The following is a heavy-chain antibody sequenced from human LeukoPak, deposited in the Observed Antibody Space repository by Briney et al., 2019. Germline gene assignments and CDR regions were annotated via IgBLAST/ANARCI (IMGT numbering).Heavy chain of an antibody. V-gene: IGHV1-8*03. Sequence: ASVKVSCKASGYTFTSYDINWVRQATGQGLEWMGWMNPNSGNTGYAQKFQGRVTITRNTSISTAYMELSSLRSEDTAVYYCARGSIASDPPYNWFDPWGQGTLVTVSS. CDR3: ARGSIASDPPYNWFDP. CDR1: GYTFTSYD. D-gene: IGHD2/OR15-2a*01. CDR2: MNPNSGNT. J-gene: IGHJ5*02.